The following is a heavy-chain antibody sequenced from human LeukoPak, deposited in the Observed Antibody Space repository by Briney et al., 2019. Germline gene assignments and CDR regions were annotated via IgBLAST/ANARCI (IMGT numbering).Heavy chain of an antibody. J-gene: IGHJ4*02. D-gene: IGHD1-1*01. CDR1: GFTFSDYY. CDR2: ISGSSGYT. Sequence: GGSLRLSCEASGFTFSDYYMSWVRQAPGKGLEWVSYISGSSGYTKYADSVKGRFTISRDNAKNSLYLQVNTLRAEDTAVYYCARGTGTTAYFDYWGQGTPVTVSS. CDR3: ARGTGTTAYFDY. V-gene: IGHV3-11*06.